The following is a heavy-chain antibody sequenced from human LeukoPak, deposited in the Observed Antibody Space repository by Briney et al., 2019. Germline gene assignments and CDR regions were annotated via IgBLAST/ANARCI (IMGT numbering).Heavy chain of an antibody. CDR1: GGSISGSNW. J-gene: IGHJ5*02. CDR3: ARWYSSSWYNWFDP. Sequence: SETLSLTCAVSGGSISGSNWWSWVRQPPGKGLEWIGEIYHSGSTNYNPSLKSRITISVDTSKNQFSLKLSSVTAADTAVYYCARWYSSSWYNWFDPWGQGTLVTVSS. V-gene: IGHV4-4*02. D-gene: IGHD6-13*01. CDR2: IYHSGST.